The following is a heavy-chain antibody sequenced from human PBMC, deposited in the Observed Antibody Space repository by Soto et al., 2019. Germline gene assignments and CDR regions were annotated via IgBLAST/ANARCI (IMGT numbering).Heavy chain of an antibody. CDR2: IIPIFRTP. Sequence: VLLVQSGAEVKQPGSSVKVSCKASGGTISTYAITWVRQAPGQGLEWVGGIIPIFRTPNYAQNLQGRVTITADESTSTACMELSNLRSEDTAVYYCARGDGDNNAFDIWGQGTVVTVSS. J-gene: IGHJ3*02. CDR1: GGTISTYA. V-gene: IGHV1-69*12. CDR3: ARGDGDNNAFDI. D-gene: IGHD1-20*01.